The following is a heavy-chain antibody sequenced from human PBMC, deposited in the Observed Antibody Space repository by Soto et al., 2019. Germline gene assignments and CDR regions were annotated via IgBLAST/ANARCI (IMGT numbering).Heavy chain of an antibody. CDR2: IIPIFGTA. D-gene: IGHD1-1*01. CDR1: GGTFRSYA. J-gene: IGHJ6*02. V-gene: IGHV1-69*06. Sequence: SSVKVACKVSGGTFRSYAISWVRQVPGQGLDWMGGIIPIFGTADYAQEFRGRVAITPDNSTSTAYMELSRRRCEDTAVYYSTRRQRIDNFQIYYYYGIDVWRQGTRVTVSS. CDR3: TRRQRIDNFQIYYYYGIDV.